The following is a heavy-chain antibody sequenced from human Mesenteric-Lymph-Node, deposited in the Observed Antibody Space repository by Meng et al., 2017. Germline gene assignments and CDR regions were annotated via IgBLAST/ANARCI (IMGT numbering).Heavy chain of an antibody. CDR3: ARFDISTSGRGNY. Sequence: QVGLRESGPGLVKPSGTLSLTCAVSGGSIISSVWWSWVRQSPGKGLEWIGEIFHSGSTQYNPSLKSRATISVDKSKNQFTLKLTSLTAADTATYYCARFDISTSGRGNYWGQGILVTVSS. J-gene: IGHJ4*02. CDR1: GGSIISSVW. V-gene: IGHV4-4*02. D-gene: IGHD1-26*01. CDR2: IFHSGST.